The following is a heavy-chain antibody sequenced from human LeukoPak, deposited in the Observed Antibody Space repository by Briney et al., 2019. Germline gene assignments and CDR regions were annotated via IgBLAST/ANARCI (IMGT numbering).Heavy chain of an antibody. CDR1: GGSISSSSYY. D-gene: IGHD3-10*01. CDR3: AREDYGSGIGGSDWFDP. Sequence: SETLSLTCSVSGGSISSSSYYWGWIRQPPGKGLEWIGSIYYSGSTYYNPSLKSRVTISVDTSKNQFSLKLSSVTAADTAMYYCAREDYGSGIGGSDWFDPWGQGTLVTVSS. CDR2: IYYSGST. V-gene: IGHV4-39*07. J-gene: IGHJ5*02.